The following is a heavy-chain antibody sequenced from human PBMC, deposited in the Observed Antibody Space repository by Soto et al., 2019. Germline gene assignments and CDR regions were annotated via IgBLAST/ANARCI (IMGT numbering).Heavy chain of an antibody. J-gene: IGHJ4*02. D-gene: IGHD3-22*01. CDR3: AKGRYYYDSSGSYYFDY. V-gene: IGHV3-30*18. CDR1: GFTFSNYG. Sequence: GGSLRLSCAASGFTFSNYGMHWVRQAPGKGLEWVTVMSYDGSNKYYADSVKGRFTISRDNSKNTLYLQMNSLRAEDTAVYYCAKGRYYYDSSGSYYFDYWGQGTLVTVS. CDR2: MSYDGSNK.